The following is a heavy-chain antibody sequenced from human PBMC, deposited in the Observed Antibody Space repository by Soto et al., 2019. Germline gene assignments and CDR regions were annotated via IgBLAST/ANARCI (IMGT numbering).Heavy chain of an antibody. V-gene: IGHV4-30-4*01. CDR3: AREVNVVALSDAFDI. CDR2: ISNRGTP. J-gene: IGHJ3*02. CDR1: GDSISSDNYF. Sequence: QVQLQESGPGLVKPSQTLSLICTVSGDSISSDNYFWSWIRQPPGQGLEWIGYISNRGTPYYNPSLKSRVTISLDTSKKRFSLDMYSVTAADTAVYYCAREVNVVALSDAFDIWGQGTMVTVSS. D-gene: IGHD2-8*01.